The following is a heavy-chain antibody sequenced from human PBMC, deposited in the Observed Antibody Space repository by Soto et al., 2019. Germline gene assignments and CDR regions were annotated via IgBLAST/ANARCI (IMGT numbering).Heavy chain of an antibody. Sequence: SETLSLTCTVSGGSISSYYWGWIRQPPGKGLEWIGYIYYSGSTNYNPSLKSRVTISVDTSKNQFSLKLSSVTAADTAVYYCAREVRGMATIDYWGQGILVTVSS. CDR3: AREVRGMATIDY. CDR1: GGSISSYY. J-gene: IGHJ4*02. D-gene: IGHD5-12*01. CDR2: IYYSGST. V-gene: IGHV4-59*01.